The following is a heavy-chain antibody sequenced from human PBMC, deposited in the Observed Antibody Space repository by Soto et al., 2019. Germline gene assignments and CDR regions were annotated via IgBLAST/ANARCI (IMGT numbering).Heavy chain of an antibody. CDR2: IYPGDSDT. V-gene: IGHV5-51*01. J-gene: IGHJ3*02. Sequence: PXEFVKISFTAYGYIFINSWIGRVRQMPGKGLEGMGIIYPGDSDTRYSPSFQGHVTMSVDKSINSAYLQWSSLKASDTAMYYWARPTVTNDVFDIWGQGTLVTVSS. D-gene: IGHD4-17*01. CDR1: GYIFINSW. CDR3: ARPTVTNDVFDI.